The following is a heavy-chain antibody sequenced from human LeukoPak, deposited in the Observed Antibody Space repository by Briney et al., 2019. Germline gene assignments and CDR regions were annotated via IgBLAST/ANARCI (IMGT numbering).Heavy chain of an antibody. J-gene: IGHJ6*02. CDR3: ARVRSNYYGMDV. D-gene: IGHD1-26*01. V-gene: IGHV4-59*01. CDR2: IYYNGNT. Sequence: PSETLSLTCSVSDGSINSYYWNWIRRPPGKGLEWIGYIYYNGNTNYSPSLKSRVTMSVDTSKNLFSLKVSSVTAADTAVYYCARVRSNYYGMDVWGQGTTVTVSS. CDR1: DGSINSYY.